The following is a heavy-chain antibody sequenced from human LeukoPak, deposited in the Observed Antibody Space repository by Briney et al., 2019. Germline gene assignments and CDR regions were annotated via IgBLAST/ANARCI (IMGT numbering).Heavy chain of an antibody. V-gene: IGHV3-49*03. Sequence: GGSLRLSCTASGFTFGDYAMSWFRQAPGKGLEWVGFIRSEAYGGTTEYAASVKGRFTISRDDSKSIAYLQMNSLKTEDTAVYYCTRERHYDSSGYLDYWGQGTLVTVSS. CDR1: GFTFGDYA. CDR2: IRSEAYGGTT. CDR3: TRERHYDSSGYLDY. D-gene: IGHD3-22*01. J-gene: IGHJ4*02.